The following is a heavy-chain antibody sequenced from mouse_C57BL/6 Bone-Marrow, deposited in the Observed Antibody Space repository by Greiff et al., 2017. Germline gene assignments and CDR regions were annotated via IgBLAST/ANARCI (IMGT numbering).Heavy chain of an antibody. CDR3: TRRGDYDVLYWYFDV. V-gene: IGHV1-15*01. D-gene: IGHD2-4*01. CDR2: IDPETGGT. J-gene: IGHJ1*03. CDR1: GYTFTDYE. Sequence: QVQLQQSGAELVRPGASVTLSCKASGYTFTDYEMHWVKQTPVHGLEWIGAIDPETGGTAYNQKFKGKAILTADKSSSTAYMELRSLTSADSAVYYCTRRGDYDVLYWYFDVWGTGTTVTVSS.